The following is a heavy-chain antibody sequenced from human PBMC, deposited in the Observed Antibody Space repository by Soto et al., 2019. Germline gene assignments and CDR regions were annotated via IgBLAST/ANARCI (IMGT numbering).Heavy chain of an antibody. J-gene: IGHJ5*02. CDR3: ARVGTTVKLMGYNWFAP. D-gene: IGHD4-17*01. V-gene: IGHV4-39*07. CDR1: GGSISSSSYY. CDR2: IYYSGST. Sequence: SETLSLTCAVSGGSISSSSYYWGWIRQPPGKGLEWIGRIYYSGSTYYNPSLKSRVTISVDTSKNQFSLKLSSVTAADTAVYYCARVGTTVKLMGYNWFAPWGQGTPVTVSS.